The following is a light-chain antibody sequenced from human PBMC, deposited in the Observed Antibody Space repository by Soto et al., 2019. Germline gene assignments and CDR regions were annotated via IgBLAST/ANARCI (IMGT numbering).Light chain of an antibody. CDR1: SSDIGGYNY. CDR2: EVS. Sequence: QSALTQPASVSGYPGQSITISCTGTSSDIGGYNYVSWYQQHPGKAPKLMIYEVSNRPSGISNRFSGSKSGNTASLTISGLQADDEADYYCSSYTTTNTYVFGTGTKVTVL. J-gene: IGLJ1*01. V-gene: IGLV2-14*01. CDR3: SSYTTTNTYV.